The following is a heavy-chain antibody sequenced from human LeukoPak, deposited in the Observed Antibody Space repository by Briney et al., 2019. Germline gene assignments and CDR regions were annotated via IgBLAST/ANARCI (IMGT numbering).Heavy chain of an antibody. Sequence: PGGSLRLSCAASGFTFSSYWMSGVRQAPGKGLEWVANIKQDGSEKYYVDSVKGRFTISRDNAKNSLYLQMNSLRAEDTAVYYCARFTSGSGSYDYFDYWGQGTLVTVSS. V-gene: IGHV3-7*01. CDR1: GFTFSSYW. CDR2: IKQDGSEK. D-gene: IGHD3-10*01. CDR3: ARFTSGSGSYDYFDY. J-gene: IGHJ4*02.